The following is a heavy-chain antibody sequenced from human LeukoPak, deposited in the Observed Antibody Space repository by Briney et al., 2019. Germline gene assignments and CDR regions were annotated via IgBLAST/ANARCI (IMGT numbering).Heavy chain of an antibody. CDR1: GFTFSNYA. D-gene: IGHD3-22*01. V-gene: IGHV3-64*01. CDR2: ISINGDNT. Sequence: GGSLRLSCAASGFTFSNYALHWVRQAPGKGLEYVSAISINGDNTDYANSVKGRFTISRDNSKNTLYLQMGSLRAEDMAVYYCARVLRDISGYYDYWGQGTLVTVSS. CDR3: ARVLRDISGYYDY. J-gene: IGHJ4*02.